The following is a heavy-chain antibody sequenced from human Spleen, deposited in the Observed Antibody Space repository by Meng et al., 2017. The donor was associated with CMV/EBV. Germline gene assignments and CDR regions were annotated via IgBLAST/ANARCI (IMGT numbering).Heavy chain of an antibody. CDR1: GFTFSSYA. D-gene: IGHD3-22*01. CDR3: ARDDYDSSGYVDY. Sequence: GSLKISCAASGFTFSSYAMSWVRQAPGKGLEWVAVISYDGSNKYYADSVKGRFTISRDNSKNTLYLQMNSLRAEDTAVYYCARDDYDSSGYVDYWGQGTLVTVSS. J-gene: IGHJ4*02. V-gene: IGHV3-30-3*01. CDR2: ISYDGSNK.